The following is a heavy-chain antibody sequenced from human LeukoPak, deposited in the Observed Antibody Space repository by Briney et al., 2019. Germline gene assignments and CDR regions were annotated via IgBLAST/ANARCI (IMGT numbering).Heavy chain of an antibody. J-gene: IGHJ4*02. Sequence: SETLSLTCTVSGGSISSSSYYWGWIRQPPGKGLEWIGSIYYSGSTYYNPSLMSRVTISLDTSKNQFSLKLSSVTAADTAVYYCARGVVAAAGRTFDFWGQGTLVTVSS. D-gene: IGHD6-13*01. CDR2: IYYSGST. CDR3: ARGVVAAAGRTFDF. CDR1: GGSISSSSYY. V-gene: IGHV4-39*07.